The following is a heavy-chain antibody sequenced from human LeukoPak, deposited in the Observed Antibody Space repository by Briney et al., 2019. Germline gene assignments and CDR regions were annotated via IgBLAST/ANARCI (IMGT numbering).Heavy chain of an antibody. CDR2: VHLSGRT. CDR3: ARRYCSGGSCYSGGNWFDP. Sequence: PSETLSLTCGVSGGSISTTNWWTWVRQPPGEGLEWIGEVHLSGRTHYNPSLESRVTMSVDMSENHISLKLSSVTAADTAVYYCARRYCSGGSCYSGGNWFDPWGQGTLVTVSS. D-gene: IGHD2-15*01. V-gene: IGHV4-4*02. J-gene: IGHJ5*02. CDR1: GGSISTTNW.